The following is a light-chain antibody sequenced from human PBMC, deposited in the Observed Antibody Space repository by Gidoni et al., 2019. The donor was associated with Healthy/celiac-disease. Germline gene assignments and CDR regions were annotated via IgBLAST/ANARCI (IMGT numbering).Light chain of an antibody. V-gene: IGKV1-39*01. CDR3: QQSYSTPLT. Sequence: DIQITQSPSSLSASVGDRVTITCRASQSISSYLNWYQQKPGKAPKLLSYAASSLQSGVPSRFSGSGSGTDFTLTISSLQPEDCATYYCQQSYSTPLTFXGXTKVEIK. CDR1: QSISSY. J-gene: IGKJ4*01. CDR2: AAS.